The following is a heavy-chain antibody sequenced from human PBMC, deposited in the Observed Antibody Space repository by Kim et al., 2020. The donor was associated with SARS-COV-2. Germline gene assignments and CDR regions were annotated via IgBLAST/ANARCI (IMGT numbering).Heavy chain of an antibody. CDR3: ARVSYYYGMDV. CDR1: GGSFSGYY. V-gene: IGHV4-34*01. CDR2: INHSGST. J-gene: IGHJ6*02. Sequence: SETLSLTCAVYGGSFSGYYWSWIRQPPGKGLEWIGEINHSGSTNYNPSLKSRVTISVDTSKNQFSLKLSSVTAADTAVYYCARVSYYYGMDVWGQGTTVTVSS.